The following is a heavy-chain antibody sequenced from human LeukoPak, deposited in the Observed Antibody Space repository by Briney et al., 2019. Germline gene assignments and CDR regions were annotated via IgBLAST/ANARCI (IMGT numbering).Heavy chain of an antibody. CDR1: GFTFSSYS. CDR3: ARFCSSTSCPSNDAFDI. J-gene: IGHJ3*02. D-gene: IGHD2-2*01. Sequence: KAGGSLRLSCAASGFTFSSYSMNWVRQAPGKGLEWVSSISSSSSYIYYADSVEGRFTISRDNAKNSLYLQMNSLRAEDTAVYYCARFCSSTSCPSNDAFDIWGQGTMVTVSS. CDR2: ISSSSSYI. V-gene: IGHV3-21*01.